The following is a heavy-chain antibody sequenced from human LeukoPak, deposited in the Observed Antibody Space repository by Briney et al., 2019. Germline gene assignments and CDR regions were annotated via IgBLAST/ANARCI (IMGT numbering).Heavy chain of an antibody. Sequence: GGSLRLSCAASGFTFSSYAMHWVRQAPGKGLEWVAVISYDGSNKYYADSVKGRFTISRDNSKNTLYLQMSSLRPEDTAMYYCAIGDGLGELSSSFDYWGQGTLVTVSS. CDR2: ISYDGSNK. CDR3: AIGDGLGELSSSFDY. D-gene: IGHD3-16*02. J-gene: IGHJ4*02. CDR1: GFTFSSYA. V-gene: IGHV3-30-3*01.